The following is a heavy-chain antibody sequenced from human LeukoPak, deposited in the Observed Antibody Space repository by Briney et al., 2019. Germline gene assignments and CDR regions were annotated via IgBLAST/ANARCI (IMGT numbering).Heavy chain of an antibody. Sequence: PGGCLRLSCAASGFTLSSDAMTWGRQAPREGVGWVSSISDSGGNTFYTDSVRGRFTISRDISKNTLFLHINGLRAEDTAMYYCARLYGGSYAYWGRGTLLTVSS. J-gene: IGHJ4*02. CDR3: ARLYGGSYAY. CDR1: GFTLSSDA. V-gene: IGHV3-23*01. CDR2: ISDSGGNT. D-gene: IGHD1-26*01.